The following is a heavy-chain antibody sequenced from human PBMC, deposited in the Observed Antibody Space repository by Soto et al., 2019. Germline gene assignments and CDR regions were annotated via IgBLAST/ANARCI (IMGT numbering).Heavy chain of an antibody. CDR3: ARDNYDRRELLDYYYGMDV. CDR1: GGPFSSYA. J-gene: IGHJ6*02. CDR2: IIPIFGTA. V-gene: IGHV1-69*06. Sequence: QVQLVQSGAEVKKPGSSVKVSCKASGGPFSSYAISWVRQAPGQGLEWMGGIIPIFGTANYAQKFQGRVTMTADKSTSTAYMELSSLGSEDTAVYYWARDNYDRRELLDYYYGMDVWGQGTTVTVSS. D-gene: IGHD1-26*01.